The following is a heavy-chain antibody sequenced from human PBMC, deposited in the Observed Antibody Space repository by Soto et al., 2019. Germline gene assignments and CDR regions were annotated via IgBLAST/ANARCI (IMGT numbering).Heavy chain of an antibody. CDR3: ARKYYGSGRNDAFDI. V-gene: IGHV1-69*02. D-gene: IGHD3-10*01. CDR1: GGTFSSYT. CDR2: IIPILGIA. J-gene: IGHJ3*02. Sequence: GASVKVSCKASGGTFSSYTISWVRQAPGQGLEWMGRIIPILGIANYAQKFQGRVTITADKPTSTAYMELSSLRSEDTAVYYCARKYYGSGRNDAFDIWGQGPMVTVSS.